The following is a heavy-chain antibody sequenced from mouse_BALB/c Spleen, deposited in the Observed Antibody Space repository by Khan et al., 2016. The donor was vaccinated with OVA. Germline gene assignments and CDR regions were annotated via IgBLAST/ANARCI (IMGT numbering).Heavy chain of an antibody. V-gene: IGHV1-5*01. CDR1: GYSFTSYW. J-gene: IGHJ2*01. CDR3: TRSYDSYYFDY. D-gene: IGHD2-4*01. Sequence: VQLQQSGTVLARPGASVKMSCKASGYSFTSYWMHLVKQRPGLGLEWIGAIYPGISDTRYNQKFKGKAKLTAVTSASTAYMELSSLTNEDSAVYYCTRSYDSYYFDYWGQGTPLTVSS. CDR2: IYPGISDT.